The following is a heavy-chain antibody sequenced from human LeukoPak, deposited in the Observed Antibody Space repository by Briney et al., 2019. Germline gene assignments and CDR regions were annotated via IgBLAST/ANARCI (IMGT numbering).Heavy chain of an antibody. J-gene: IGHJ4*02. CDR3: ARVRNSDSSVLTRKRSYYFDY. Sequence: SETLSLTCTVSGGSISSSSYYWGWIRQPAGKGLESIGHISTSGSTNYNPSLKSRVTMSVDTSKNQFSLKLSSVTAADTAVYYCARVRNSDSSVLTRKRSYYFDYWGQATLVTVSS. D-gene: IGHD3-22*01. CDR2: ISTSGST. CDR1: GGSISSSSYY. V-gene: IGHV4-61*09.